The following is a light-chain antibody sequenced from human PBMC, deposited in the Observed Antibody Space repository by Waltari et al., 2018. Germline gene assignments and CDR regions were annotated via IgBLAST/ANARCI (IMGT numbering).Light chain of an antibody. V-gene: IGLV2-11*01. CDR3: CSFAGSGTWV. Sequence: QSALTQPRSVSGSPGQSVTISCTGTSSYVGGYNYVSWYQQHPGKAPKFLIYEVTKRPSGVPDRFSGSKSGNTASLTISGLQAEDEADYYCCSFAGSGTWVFGGGTKLTVL. CDR2: EVT. CDR1: SSYVGGYNY. J-gene: IGLJ3*02.